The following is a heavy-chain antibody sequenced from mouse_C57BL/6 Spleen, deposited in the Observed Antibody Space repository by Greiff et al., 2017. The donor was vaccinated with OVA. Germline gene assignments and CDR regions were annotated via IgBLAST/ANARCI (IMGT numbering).Heavy chain of an antibody. CDR3: ARSESGPDGSNQFAY. V-gene: IGHV1-53*01. D-gene: IGHD1-1*01. CDR1: GYTFTSYW. Sequence: VQLQQPGTELVKPGASVKLSCKASGYTFTSYWMHWVKQRPGQGLEWIGNINPSNGGTNYNEKFKSTATLTVDKSSSTAYMQLSSLTSEDSAGYDCARSESGPDGSNQFAYWGQGTLVTVSA. CDR2: INPSNGGT. J-gene: IGHJ3*01.